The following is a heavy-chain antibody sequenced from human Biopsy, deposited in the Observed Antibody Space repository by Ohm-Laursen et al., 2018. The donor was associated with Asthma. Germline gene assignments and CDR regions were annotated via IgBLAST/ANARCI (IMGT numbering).Heavy chain of an antibody. J-gene: IGHJ6*02. Sequence: SETLSLTCRLSSGSGGYMRSGNYYWGWIRQPPGKGPEWIGSIYYSGTTYYNPSLESRVTVSADTSKNQFSLKLTSVTAADTAVYYCVRGSSSWHHGPFHYYYGLDVWGQGTTATVSS. V-gene: IGHV4-39*01. CDR3: VRGSSSWHHGPFHYYYGLDV. CDR2: IYYSGTT. D-gene: IGHD6-13*01. CDR1: GGYMRSGNYY.